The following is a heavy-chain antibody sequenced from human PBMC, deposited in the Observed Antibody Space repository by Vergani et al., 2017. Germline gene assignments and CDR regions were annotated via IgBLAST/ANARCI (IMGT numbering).Heavy chain of an antibody. CDR2: IFSSGST. CDR1: GGSVRTSIGYY. CDR3: ARVGTIAAAGTGYYYMDV. D-gene: IGHD6-13*01. Sequence: QVQLQESGPGLVKPSQTLSLSCTVSGGSVRTSIGYYWTWIRQPAGKTLEWIGEIFSSGSTNYNPSLKSRVTISVDTSKNQFSLKLSSVTAADTAVYYCARVGTIAAAGTGYYYMDVWGKGTTVTVSS. V-gene: IGHV4-61*10. J-gene: IGHJ6*03.